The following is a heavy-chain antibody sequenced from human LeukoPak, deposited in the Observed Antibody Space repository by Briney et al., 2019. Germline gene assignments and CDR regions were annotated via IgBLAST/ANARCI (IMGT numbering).Heavy chain of an antibody. J-gene: IGHJ4*02. D-gene: IGHD6-19*01. Sequence: TSETLSLTCTVSGGSISSYYWSWIRQPPGKGLEWIGYIYYSGSTNYNPSLKSRVTISVDTSKNQFSLKLSFVTAADTAVYYCARTEYSSGWYYFDYWGQGTLVTVSS. CDR1: GGSISSYY. V-gene: IGHV4-59*01. CDR2: IYYSGST. CDR3: ARTEYSSGWYYFDY.